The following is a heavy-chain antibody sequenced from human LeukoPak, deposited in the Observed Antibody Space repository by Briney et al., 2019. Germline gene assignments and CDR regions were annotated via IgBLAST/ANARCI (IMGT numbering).Heavy chain of an antibody. Sequence: ASVKVSCKASGYTFTNDGLSWVRQAPGQGLEWMGWISPYNGNTNYAQKLQGRVIVTTDTSTTTAYMELRSLRSDDTAVYYCTRTVLDCKNGVCYDYWGQGTLVILSS. CDR3: TRTVLDCKNGVCYDY. CDR2: ISPYNGNT. CDR1: GYTFTNDG. V-gene: IGHV1-18*01. J-gene: IGHJ4*02. D-gene: IGHD2-8*01.